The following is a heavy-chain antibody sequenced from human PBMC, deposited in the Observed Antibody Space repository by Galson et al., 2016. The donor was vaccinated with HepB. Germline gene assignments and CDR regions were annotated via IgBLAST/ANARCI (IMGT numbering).Heavy chain of an antibody. Sequence: CAISGDSVSSHSAVWNWIRQSPSRGLEWLGRTYYRSRWYNDYATSVKGRITINGDTSKNQFSLQLTSVTPEDTGMYFCARDPQHVVEEGFDYWGQGTLVTVSS. CDR2: TYYRSRWYN. D-gene: IGHD2-21*01. V-gene: IGHV6-1*01. CDR1: GDSVSSHSAV. CDR3: ARDPQHVVEEGFDY. J-gene: IGHJ4*02.